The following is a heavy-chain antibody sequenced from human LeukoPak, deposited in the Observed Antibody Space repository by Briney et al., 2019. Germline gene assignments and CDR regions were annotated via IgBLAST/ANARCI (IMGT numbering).Heavy chain of an antibody. Sequence: GGSLRLSCAASGFVVSTNYMSWVRQAPGKGLEWVSVLYSGGSTYYTDSVKGRFTISRDNSNNTLYLQMNNLRAEDTAVYYCAMDSAWLPLKFDYWGPGTLVAVSS. D-gene: IGHD5-24*01. CDR3: AMDSAWLPLKFDY. V-gene: IGHV3-66*01. J-gene: IGHJ4*02. CDR2: LYSGGST. CDR1: GFVVSTNY.